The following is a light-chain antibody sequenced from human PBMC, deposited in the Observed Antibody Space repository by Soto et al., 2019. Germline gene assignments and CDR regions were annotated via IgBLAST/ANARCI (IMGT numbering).Light chain of an antibody. V-gene: IGLV2-14*01. Sequence: QSVLTQPASVSGSPGQSITISCTGTSSDVGGYNYVSWYQQHPGKAPKLMIYEVSNRPSGVSNRFSGSKSGNTASLTISGLQAEDEADYYCSSYTSGSTPYVVFGGGTKLTVL. J-gene: IGLJ2*01. CDR1: SSDVGGYNY. CDR3: SSYTSGSTPYVV. CDR2: EVS.